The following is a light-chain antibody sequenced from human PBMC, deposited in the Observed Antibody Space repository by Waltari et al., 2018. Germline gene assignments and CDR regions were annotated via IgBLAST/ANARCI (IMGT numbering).Light chain of an antibody. J-gene: IGLJ2*01. Sequence: QSALTQPASVSGSPGQSITISCTGTSSDVGGYNYVSWHQHHPGKAPKLIIYEVTNRPSGLSGRFAGSKSGNTASLTIPGLQAEYEADYYCSSYRANSPVVFGGGTKLTVL. V-gene: IGLV2-14*01. CDR2: EVT. CDR3: SSYRANSPVV. CDR1: SSDVGGYNY.